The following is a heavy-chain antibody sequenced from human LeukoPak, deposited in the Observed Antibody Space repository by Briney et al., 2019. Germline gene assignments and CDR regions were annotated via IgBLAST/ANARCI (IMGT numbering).Heavy chain of an antibody. CDR1: GGTFSSYA. CDR2: IIPILGIA. V-gene: IGHV1-69*04. Sequence: SVKVSCEASGGTFSSYAISWVRQAPGQGLEWMGRIIPILGIANYAQRFQGRVTITADKSTSTAYMELNSLRSDDTAVYYCARTHDFWTTRKGDYFDPWGQGTLVTVSS. CDR3: ARTHDFWTTRKGDYFDP. J-gene: IGHJ4*02. D-gene: IGHD3-3*01.